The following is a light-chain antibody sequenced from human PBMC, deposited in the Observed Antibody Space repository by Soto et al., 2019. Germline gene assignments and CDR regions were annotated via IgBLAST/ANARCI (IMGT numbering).Light chain of an antibody. CDR2: AAS. CDR1: QSILRY. Sequence: DIQMTQSPSSVSASVGDRVTITCRASQSILRYLNWYQQKPGKAPNLLISAASNLQSGGPSRFSGSGSGTEFTLTISSLQPEDFATYYCQHTYTTPPWTFGQGTKVDIK. CDR3: QHTYTTPPWT. V-gene: IGKV1-39*01. J-gene: IGKJ1*01.